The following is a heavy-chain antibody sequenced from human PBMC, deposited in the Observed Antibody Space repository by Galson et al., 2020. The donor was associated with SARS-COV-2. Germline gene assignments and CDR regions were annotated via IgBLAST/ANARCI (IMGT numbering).Heavy chain of an antibody. D-gene: IGHD1-26*01. CDR3: ARVNQWEKRGGFDY. Sequence: GESLKISCKASGYTFSTYGISWVRQAPGQGLEWMGWISVYNGNTNYAQKLQGRVTMTTDTSTSTAYMELRSLRSDDTAVYYCARVNQWEKRGGFDYWGQGTLVTVSS. CDR1: GYTFSTYG. CDR2: ISVYNGNT. V-gene: IGHV1-18*01. J-gene: IGHJ4*02.